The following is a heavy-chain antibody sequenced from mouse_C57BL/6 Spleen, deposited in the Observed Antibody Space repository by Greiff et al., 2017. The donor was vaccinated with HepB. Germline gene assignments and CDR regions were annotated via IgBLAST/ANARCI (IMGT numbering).Heavy chain of an antibody. Sequence: EVQLQQSGPELVKPGASVKISCKASGYTFTDYYMNWVKQSHGKSLEWIGDINPNNGGTSYNQKFKGKATLTVDKSSSTAYMELRSLTSEDSAVYYCARGGIYYDYDDGFAYWGQGTLVTVSA. CDR1: GYTFTDYY. CDR2: INPNNGGT. V-gene: IGHV1-26*01. D-gene: IGHD2-4*01. CDR3: ARGGIYYDYDDGFAY. J-gene: IGHJ3*01.